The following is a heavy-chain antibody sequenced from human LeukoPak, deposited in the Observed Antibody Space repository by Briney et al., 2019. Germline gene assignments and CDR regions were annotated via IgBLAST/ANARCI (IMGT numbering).Heavy chain of an antibody. Sequence: GGSLSLSCAASGFTFEDYAMHWVRQAPGKGLEWVSLITGDGGSTYYADSVKGRFTISRDNSKNSLYLQMNSLRTEDTALYYCAKAIYYYDRSGYSVGYWGQGILVSVSS. CDR3: AKAIYYYDRSGYSVGY. D-gene: IGHD3-22*01. CDR1: GFTFEDYA. CDR2: ITGDGGST. V-gene: IGHV3-43*02. J-gene: IGHJ4*02.